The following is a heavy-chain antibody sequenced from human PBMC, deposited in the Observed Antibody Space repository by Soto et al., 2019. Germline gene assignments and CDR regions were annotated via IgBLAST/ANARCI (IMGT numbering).Heavy chain of an antibody. CDR3: ARGEYSSSSEKRTLYYYYYGMDV. V-gene: IGHV3-33*01. J-gene: IGHJ6*02. CDR2: IWYDGSNK. CDR1: GFTFSSYG. D-gene: IGHD6-6*01. Sequence: PGGSLRLSCAASGFTFSSYGMHWVRQAPGKGLEWVAVIWYDGSNKYYADSVKGRFTISRDNSKNTLYLQMNSLRAEDTAVYYCARGEYSSSSEKRTLYYYYYGMDVWGQGTTVTVSS.